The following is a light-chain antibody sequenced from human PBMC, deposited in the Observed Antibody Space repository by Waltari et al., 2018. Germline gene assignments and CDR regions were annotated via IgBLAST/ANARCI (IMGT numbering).Light chain of an antibody. V-gene: IGKV4-1*01. CDR3: QQYDMPPHN. J-gene: IGKJ2*01. CDR2: WAS. CDR1: QSVFHNSNNKNY. Sequence: DIVMTQFPDSLPVSLGERATINCKSSQSVFHNSNNKNYLAWYQQRPGDPPKLLISWASTRESGVSDRFSASGSATDFTLTISSLQAEDVARYYCQQYDMPPHNFGQGTNLEIK.